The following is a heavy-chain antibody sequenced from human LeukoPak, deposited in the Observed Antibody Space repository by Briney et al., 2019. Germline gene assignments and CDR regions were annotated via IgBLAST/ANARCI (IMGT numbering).Heavy chain of an antibody. V-gene: IGHV3-30*04. Sequence: GGSLRLSCAASGLTFSSYAMHWVRQAPGKGLEWVAVISYDGSNKYYADSVKGRFTISRDNSKNTLYLQMNSLRAEDTAVYYCASPYSYGPFDYWGQGTLVTVSS. CDR1: GLTFSSYA. CDR3: ASPYSYGPFDY. J-gene: IGHJ4*02. CDR2: ISYDGSNK. D-gene: IGHD5-18*01.